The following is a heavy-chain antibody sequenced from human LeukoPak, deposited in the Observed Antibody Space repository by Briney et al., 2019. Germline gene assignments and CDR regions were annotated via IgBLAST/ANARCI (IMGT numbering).Heavy chain of an antibody. CDR3: AGGLIAAVATIDY. CDR1: GYTFTDYY. V-gene: IGHV1-2*02. Sequence: ASVKVSCKASGYTFTDYYMHWVRQAPGQGLEWMGWINPNSGGTNYAQKFQGRVTMTRDTSISTVYMDLSRLRSDDTAVYYCAGGLIAAVATIDYWGQGTLVTVSS. D-gene: IGHD6-13*01. J-gene: IGHJ4*02. CDR2: INPNSGGT.